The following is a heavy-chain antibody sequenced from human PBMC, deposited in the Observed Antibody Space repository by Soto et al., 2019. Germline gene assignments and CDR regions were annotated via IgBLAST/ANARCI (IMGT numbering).Heavy chain of an antibody. CDR3: AKDRSSGSPAWFDP. J-gene: IGHJ5*02. Sequence: SLRLSCAASGFTFSSYGMHWVRQAPGKGLEWVAVISNDGSYKYYPDSVKGRFTISRDNSKNTLYLQMSSLRDEDTAVYYCAKDRSSGSPAWFDPWGQGTLVTVSS. V-gene: IGHV3-30*18. D-gene: IGHD1-26*01. CDR2: ISNDGSYK. CDR1: GFTFSSYG.